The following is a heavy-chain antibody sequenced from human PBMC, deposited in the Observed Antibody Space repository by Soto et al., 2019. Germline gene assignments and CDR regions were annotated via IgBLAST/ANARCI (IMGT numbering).Heavy chain of an antibody. CDR1: GYSFTSLD. CDR3: ARGVSAGVDY. J-gene: IGHJ4*02. D-gene: IGHD1-26*01. Sequence: ASVKVSCKASGYSFTSLDINWVRQAAGQGLEWMGWMEPSTGRTGYAQKFQGRVTMTRDTSINTAYMELTTLTSDDTAFYYCARGVSAGVDYWGQGTLVTVSS. V-gene: IGHV1-8*01. CDR2: MEPSTGRT.